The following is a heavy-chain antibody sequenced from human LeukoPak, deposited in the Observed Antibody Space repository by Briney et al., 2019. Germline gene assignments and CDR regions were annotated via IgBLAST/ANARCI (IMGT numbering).Heavy chain of an antibody. J-gene: IGHJ6*02. CDR3: TRNPGMDV. CDR2: ISSSSSYT. CDR1: GFTFSDYY. V-gene: IGHV3-11*06. Sequence: GGSLRLSCAASGFTFSDYYMSWIRQAPGKGLEWISYISSSSSYTLYADSVKGRFTISRDNAKNTLYLQMNSLRTEDTAVYYCTRNPGMDVWGQGTTVTVSS.